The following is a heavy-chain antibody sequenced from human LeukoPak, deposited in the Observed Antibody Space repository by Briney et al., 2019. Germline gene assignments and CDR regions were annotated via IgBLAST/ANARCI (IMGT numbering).Heavy chain of an antibody. CDR2: IIPILGIA. J-gene: IGHJ4*02. Sequence: GSSVKVSCKASGGTFSSYAISWVRQAPGQGLEWMGRIIPILGIANYAQKFQGRVTITADKSTSTAYMELSSLRSEDTAVYYCARDPVSGLRSPGYFDYWGQGTLATVSS. CDR3: ARDPVSGLRSPGYFDY. D-gene: IGHD5-12*01. CDR1: GGTFSSYA. V-gene: IGHV1-69*04.